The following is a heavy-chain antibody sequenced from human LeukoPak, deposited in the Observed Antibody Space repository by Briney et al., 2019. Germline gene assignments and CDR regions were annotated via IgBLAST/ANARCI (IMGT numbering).Heavy chain of an antibody. Sequence: SESLSPTCTVSGGSISSSSYDWGWTRHPRGRGLEWITCIYYSGSTYYNPSLKSPVTISVDTSQNHFFLKLSSVTAADQTVYYLAREEGSSIAAREGWFDPWGQGTLVTVSS. CDR3: AREEGSSIAAREGWFDP. J-gene: IGHJ5*02. CDR2: IYYSGST. CDR1: GGSISSSSYD. V-gene: IGHV4-39*07. D-gene: IGHD6-6*01.